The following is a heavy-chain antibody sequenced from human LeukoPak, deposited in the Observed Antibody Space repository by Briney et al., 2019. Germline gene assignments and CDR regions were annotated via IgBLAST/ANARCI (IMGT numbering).Heavy chain of an antibody. Sequence: ASVKVSCKASGYTFTSYAMHWVRQAPGQRLEWMGLTNAGNGNTKYSQKFQGRVTITRDTSASTAYMELSSLRSEDTAVYYCARDRLAVTRAAAGTTPPGYWGQGTLVTVSS. J-gene: IGHJ4*02. D-gene: IGHD6-13*01. CDR2: TNAGNGNT. V-gene: IGHV1-3*01. CDR3: ARDRLAVTRAAAGTTPPGY. CDR1: GYTFTSYA.